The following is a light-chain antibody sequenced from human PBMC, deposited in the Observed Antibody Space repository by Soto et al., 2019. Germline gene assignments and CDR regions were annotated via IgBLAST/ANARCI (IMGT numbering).Light chain of an antibody. V-gene: IGLV2-23*01. J-gene: IGLJ2*01. CDR2: EGS. Sequence: QSVLTQPASVSGSPGQPITISCTGTSSDVGNYDLVSWYQQLPGKAPKFILYEGSKRPSGVSNRFSGSKSGNTASLTISGLQAEDEADYYCFSYAGYYTLLFGGGTKVTVL. CDR3: FSYAGYYTLL. CDR1: SSDVGNYDL.